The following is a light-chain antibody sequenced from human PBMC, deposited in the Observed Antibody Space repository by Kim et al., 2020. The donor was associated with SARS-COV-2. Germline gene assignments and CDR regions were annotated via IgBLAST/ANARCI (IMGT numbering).Light chain of an antibody. J-gene: IGKJ4*01. CDR1: QSVSSN. V-gene: IGKV3-15*01. CDR2: GAS. CDR3: QQYYNWPLT. Sequence: EIVMTQSPVTLSVSPGERATLSCRASQSVSSNLAWYQQKPGQAPRLLMYGASTRATDIPVRFSGSGSGTEFTLTISSLQSEDFVVYYCQQYYNWPLTFGGGTKVDIK.